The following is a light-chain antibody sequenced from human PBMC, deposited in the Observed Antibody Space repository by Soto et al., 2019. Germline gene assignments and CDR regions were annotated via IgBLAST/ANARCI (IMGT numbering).Light chain of an antibody. Sequence: DIQMTQSPSSLSASVGATVTIACRASQSISGFLHWYQQKPGKAPKLLIYAASTLQSGVPSHFSGSGSGTDFTLTINGLQPEDVATYYCHQSYSTPQTFGQGTKVDIK. CDR3: HQSYSTPQT. V-gene: IGKV1-39*01. CDR1: QSISGF. J-gene: IGKJ1*01. CDR2: AAS.